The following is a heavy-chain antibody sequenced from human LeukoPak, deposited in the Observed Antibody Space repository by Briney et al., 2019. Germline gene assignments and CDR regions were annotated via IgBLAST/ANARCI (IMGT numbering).Heavy chain of an antibody. D-gene: IGHD3-3*01. CDR2: INHSGGT. J-gene: IGHJ5*02. Sequence: PSETLSLTCAVYGGSFSGYYWSWIRQPPGKGLEWIGEINHSGGTNYNPSLKSRVTISVDTSKNQFSLKLSSVTAADTAVYYCAREYYDFWSGLPPNWFDPWGQGTLVTVSS. CDR1: GGSFSGYY. CDR3: AREYYDFWSGLPPNWFDP. V-gene: IGHV4-34*01.